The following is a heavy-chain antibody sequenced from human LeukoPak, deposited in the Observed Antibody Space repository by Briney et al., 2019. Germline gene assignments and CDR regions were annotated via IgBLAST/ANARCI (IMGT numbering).Heavy chain of an antibody. D-gene: IGHD3-10*01. CDR3: AKDSAFYYIDV. CDR1: GFTFNNYG. V-gene: IGHV3-30*02. Sequence: GGSLRLSCAASGFTFNNYGMHWVRQAPGKGLEWVAFIRYNGNNQYYADSVKGRFTISRDNSKNTLYLQMNSLKGDDTAVYYCAKDSAFYYIDVWGKGTTIIISS. J-gene: IGHJ6*03. CDR2: IRYNGNNQ.